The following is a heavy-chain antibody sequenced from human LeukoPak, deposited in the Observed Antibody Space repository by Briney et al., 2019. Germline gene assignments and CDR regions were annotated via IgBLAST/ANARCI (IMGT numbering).Heavy chain of an antibody. CDR3: ARPPPTYYYDSSGYYA. V-gene: IGHV1-2*02. CDR1: GYTFTSYD. Sequence: ASVKVSCKASGYTFTSYDINWVRQAPGQGLEWMGWINPNSGGTNYAQKFQGRVTMTRDTSISTAYMELSRLRSDDTAVYYCARPPPTYYYDSSGYYAWGQGTLVTVSS. CDR2: INPNSGGT. D-gene: IGHD3-22*01. J-gene: IGHJ5*02.